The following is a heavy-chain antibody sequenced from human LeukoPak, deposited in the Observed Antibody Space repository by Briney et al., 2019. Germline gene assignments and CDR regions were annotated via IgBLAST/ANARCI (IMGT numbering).Heavy chain of an antibody. V-gene: IGHV4-59*08. J-gene: IGHJ4*02. CDR1: GGSISSYY. CDR3: ARRAGFTSSWYYFDS. D-gene: IGHD6-13*01. CDR2: IYYSGST. Sequence: SETLSLTCTVSGGSISSYYWSWIRQPPGKGLEWIGYIYYSGSTNYNPSLKSRVTISVDTSKNQFSLKLSSVTAADTAVYYCARRAGFTSSWYYFDSWGQGTLVTVSS.